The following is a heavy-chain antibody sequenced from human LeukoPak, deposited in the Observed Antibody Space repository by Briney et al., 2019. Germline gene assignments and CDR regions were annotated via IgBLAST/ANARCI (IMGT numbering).Heavy chain of an antibody. V-gene: IGHV3-7*01. D-gene: IGHD3-9*01. J-gene: IGHJ6*03. CDR3: ARVGRLGISQYMDV. CDR1: GFSISTYW. Sequence: GGSLRLSCEASGFSISTYWMTWVRQAPGKGLDWVASIKQDVTEKYYVVSVKGRFSVSRDNAKNSLYLQMDSLRLEDTAVYYCARVGRLGISQYMDVWGKGTTATVSS. CDR2: IKQDVTEK.